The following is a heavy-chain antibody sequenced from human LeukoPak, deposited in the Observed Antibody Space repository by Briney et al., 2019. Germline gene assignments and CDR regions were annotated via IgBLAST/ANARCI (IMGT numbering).Heavy chain of an antibody. D-gene: IGHD2-8*01. CDR1: GYTLTELS. Sequence: ASVTVSCKVSGYTLTELSMHWVRQAPGKGLEWMGGFDPEDGETIYAQKFQGRVTMTEDTSTDTAYMELSSLRSEDTAVYYCATAHEEWGDDDAFDIWGQGTMVTVSS. J-gene: IGHJ3*02. CDR3: ATAHEEWGDDDAFDI. CDR2: FDPEDGET. V-gene: IGHV1-24*01.